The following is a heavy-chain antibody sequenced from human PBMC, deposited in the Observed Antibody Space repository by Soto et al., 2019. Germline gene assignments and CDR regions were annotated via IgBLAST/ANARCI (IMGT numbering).Heavy chain of an antibody. Sequence: EVQLVESGGDLVQPGGSLRLSCAASGFTLSDHYMVWVRQAPGKGLEWVARTKNRSQRYTIEYAASVKGRFTISRDDSKNSLFLQMNSLKSDDTAVYYCTCWIAARCSWGQGTLVTVAS. CDR1: GFTLSDHY. J-gene: IGHJ4*02. CDR3: TCWIAARCS. V-gene: IGHV3-72*01. D-gene: IGHD6-6*01. CDR2: TKNRSQRYTI.